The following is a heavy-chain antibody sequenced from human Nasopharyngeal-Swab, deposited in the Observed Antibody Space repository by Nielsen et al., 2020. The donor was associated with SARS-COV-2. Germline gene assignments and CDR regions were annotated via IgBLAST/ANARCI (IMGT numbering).Heavy chain of an antibody. CDR1: GFTFSNYW. Sequence: GESLKISCAASGFTFSNYWMSWVRQAPGKGLEWVANIKGDGSEKHYVDSVKGRFTISRDNANNSLYLQMNSLRAEDTAMYYCARDLDNWGQGTLVTVSS. CDR3: ARDLDN. V-gene: IGHV3-7*03. CDR2: IKGDGSEK. J-gene: IGHJ4*02.